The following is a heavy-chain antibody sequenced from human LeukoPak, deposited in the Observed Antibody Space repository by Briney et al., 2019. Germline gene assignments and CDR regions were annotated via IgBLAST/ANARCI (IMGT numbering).Heavy chain of an antibody. Sequence: GASVKVSCKASGGTFSSYAISWVRQAPGQGLEWMGGIIPIFGTANYAQKFQGRVTITADESTSTAHMELSSLRSEDTAVYYCASKCSSTSCYYFDYWGQGTLVTVCS. CDR1: GGTFSSYA. J-gene: IGHJ4*02. CDR3: ASKCSSTSCYYFDY. D-gene: IGHD2-2*01. CDR2: IIPIFGTA. V-gene: IGHV1-69*13.